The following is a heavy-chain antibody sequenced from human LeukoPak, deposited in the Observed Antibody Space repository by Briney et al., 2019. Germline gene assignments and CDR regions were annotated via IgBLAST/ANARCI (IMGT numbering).Heavy chain of an antibody. V-gene: IGHV3-74*01. D-gene: IGHD6-13*01. CDR3: ARDGSSWSNWLDP. CDR1: GFTFSSYW. CDR2: INSNGTST. J-gene: IGHJ5*02. Sequence: PGGSLRLSCAASGFTFSSYWMHWVRQAPGKGLVWVSRINSNGTSTSYADSVKGRFTISRDNAKNTLYLRMNSLRAEDTAVYYCARDGSSWSNWLDPWGQGTLVTVSS.